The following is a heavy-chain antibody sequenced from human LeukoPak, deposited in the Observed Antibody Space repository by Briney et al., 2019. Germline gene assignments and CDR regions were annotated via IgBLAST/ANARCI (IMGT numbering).Heavy chain of an antibody. CDR3: ARARDIVVVPAAPHYGMDV. D-gene: IGHD2-2*01. V-gene: IGHV1-2*04. J-gene: IGHJ6*02. Sequence: ASVKVSCKASGYTFTGYYMHWVRQAPGQGLEWMGWINPNSGGTNYAQKFQGWVTMTRDTSISTAYMELSRLRSDDTAVYYCARARDIVVVPAAPHYGMDVWGQGTTVTVSS. CDR1: GYTFTGYY. CDR2: INPNSGGT.